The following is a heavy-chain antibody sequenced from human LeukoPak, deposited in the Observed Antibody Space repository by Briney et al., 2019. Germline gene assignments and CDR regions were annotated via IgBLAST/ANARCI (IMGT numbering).Heavy chain of an antibody. V-gene: IGHV3-7*01. CDR3: ARDPAFGTLDY. CDR1: GFTFSDYY. CDR2: INQDGSAT. J-gene: IGHJ4*02. D-gene: IGHD3-10*01. Sequence: GGSLILSCAGTGFTFSDYYMGWVRQAPGRGLEWVANINQDGSATYYVDSARGRFTISRDNAKNAVYLQMNSLRAEDTAVFYCARDPAFGTLDYWGQGKLVTVSS.